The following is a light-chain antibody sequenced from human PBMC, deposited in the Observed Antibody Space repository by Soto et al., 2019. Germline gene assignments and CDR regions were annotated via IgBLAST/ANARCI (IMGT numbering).Light chain of an antibody. J-gene: IGKJ1*01. CDR1: QSVSSN. CDR2: GAS. CDR3: QQYNNWPPRT. Sequence: IGKMQFAATLSVSTGERATLSCRASQSVSSNLAWYQQKPGQAPRLLIYGASTRATGIPARFSGSGSGTEFTLTISSLQSEDFAVYYCQQYNNWPPRTFGQGTKVDIK. V-gene: IGKV3-15*01.